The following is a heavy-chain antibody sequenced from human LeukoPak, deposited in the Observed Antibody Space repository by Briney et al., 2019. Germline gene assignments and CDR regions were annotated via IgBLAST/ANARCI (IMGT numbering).Heavy chain of an antibody. D-gene: IGHD3-10*01. Sequence: GGSLRLSCAASGFTFSSYAVSWVRQAPGKGLEWVSAISGSGGRTYYADSVKGRFTISRDKSKNTLYLQMNSLRAEDTAVYYCAKSGSYMTYYYYMVVWGKGTTVTVSS. V-gene: IGHV3-23*01. CDR3: AKSGSYMTYYYYMVV. J-gene: IGHJ6*03. CDR1: GFTFSSYA. CDR2: ISGSGGRT.